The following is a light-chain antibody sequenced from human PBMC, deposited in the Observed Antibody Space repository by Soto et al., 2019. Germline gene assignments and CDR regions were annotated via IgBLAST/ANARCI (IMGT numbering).Light chain of an antibody. CDR2: DAS. J-gene: IGKJ1*01. Sequence: DIQMTQSPSTLSASVVYRVIITCRASQSISDYLAWYQQKPGKAPKLLIYDASNLESGVPSTFSGSGSGTEFTLTISSLQPDDFATYYCQQYYTYWHMFGQGTKVDVK. CDR3: QQYYTYWHM. CDR1: QSISDY. V-gene: IGKV1-5*01.